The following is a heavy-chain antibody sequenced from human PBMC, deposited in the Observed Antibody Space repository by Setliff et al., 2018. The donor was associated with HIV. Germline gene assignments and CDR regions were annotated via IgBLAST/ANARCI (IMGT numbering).Heavy chain of an antibody. V-gene: IGHV4-4*02. CDR2: IYHSGST. CDR1: GGSISSSDW. CDR3: ARGVVGATYDVFDI. D-gene: IGHD1-26*01. Sequence: NPSETLSLTCAVSGGSISSSDWWSWVRQPPGKGLEWIGEIYHSGSTNYNSSLKSRVTISVDKSKNQFSLKLSSVTAADTAVYYCARGVVGATYDVFDIWAQGTMVTVS. J-gene: IGHJ3*02.